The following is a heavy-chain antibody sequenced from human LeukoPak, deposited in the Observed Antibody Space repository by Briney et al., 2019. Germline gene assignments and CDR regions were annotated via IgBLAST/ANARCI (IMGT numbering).Heavy chain of an antibody. CDR2: IYSGGST. Sequence: GGSLRLSCAASGFTVCSNYMSWVRQAPGKGLEWVSVIYSGGSTYYADSVKGRFTISRDNSKNTLYLQMNSLRAEDTAVFYCARDSGLLPYGMDVWGQGTTVTVSS. V-gene: IGHV3-66*01. D-gene: IGHD1-26*01. J-gene: IGHJ6*02. CDR3: ARDSGLLPYGMDV. CDR1: GFTVCSNY.